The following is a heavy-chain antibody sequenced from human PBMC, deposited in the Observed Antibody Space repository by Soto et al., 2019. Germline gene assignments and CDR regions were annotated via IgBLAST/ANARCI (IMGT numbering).Heavy chain of an antibody. J-gene: IGHJ6*02. CDR3: ARDLRRFWSSTSYYYGMDV. V-gene: IGHV3-33*01. CDR2: IWYDGSNK. CDR1: GFTFSSYG. Sequence: QVQLVESGGGVVQPGRSLRLSCAASGFTFSSYGMHWVRQAPGKGLEWVAVIWYDGSNKYYADSVKGRFTISRDNSKNTLYLRMNSLRAEDPAVDYCARDLRRFWSSTSYYYGMDVWGQGTAVTGPS. D-gene: IGHD2-2*01.